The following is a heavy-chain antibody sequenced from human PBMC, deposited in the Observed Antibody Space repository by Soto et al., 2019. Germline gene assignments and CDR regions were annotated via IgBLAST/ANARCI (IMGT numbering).Heavy chain of an antibody. CDR2: ISYDGSNK. CDR1: GFTFSSYA. V-gene: IGHV3-30-3*01. D-gene: IGHD6-13*01. J-gene: IGHJ4*02. Sequence: QVQLVESGGGVVQPGRPLRLSCAASGFTFSSYAMHWVRQAPGKGLEWVAVISYDGSNKYYADSVKGRFTTTRDNSKNTLYLEMNSLRAQGTAVYYCARDRRVGYSSSWYGGYFDYWGQGTLVTVSS. CDR3: ARDRRVGYSSSWYGGYFDY.